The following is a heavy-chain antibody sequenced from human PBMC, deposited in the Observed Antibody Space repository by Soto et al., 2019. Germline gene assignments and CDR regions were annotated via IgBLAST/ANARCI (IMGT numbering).Heavy chain of an antibody. Sequence: GGSLRLSCAASGFTFSSYAMSWVRQAPGKGLEWVSAISGSGGSTYYADSVKGRFTISRDNSKNTLYLQMNSLRAEDTAVYYCAKDLGVRYSSGWYVYWGQGTLVTVSS. CDR1: GFTFSSYA. CDR2: ISGSGGST. J-gene: IGHJ4*02. CDR3: AKDLGVRYSSGWYVY. V-gene: IGHV3-23*01. D-gene: IGHD6-19*01.